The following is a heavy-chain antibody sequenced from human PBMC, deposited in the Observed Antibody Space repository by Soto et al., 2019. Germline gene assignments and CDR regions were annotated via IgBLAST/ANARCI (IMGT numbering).Heavy chain of an antibody. D-gene: IGHD3-10*01. V-gene: IGHV3-23*01. CDR2: ITTSGGST. J-gene: IGHJ3*02. CDR1: GVTFMSYA. Sequence: GGSLRLSCAASGVTFMSYAMSWVRQDPGKGLEWVSTITTSGGSTYYGDSVKGRFTISRDNSKNTLYLQMNSLTAEDTAVYYCAKDGGVRGIIDAIDIWGQGTMVTVSS. CDR3: AKDGGVRGIIDAIDI.